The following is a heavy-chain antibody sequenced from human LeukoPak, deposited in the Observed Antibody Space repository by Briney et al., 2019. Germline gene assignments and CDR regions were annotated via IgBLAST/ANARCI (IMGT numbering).Heavy chain of an antibody. CDR1: GGSFSGYY. J-gene: IGHJ4*02. Sequence: PSETLSLTCAVYGGSFSGYYWSWIRQPPGKGLEWIGEINHSGSTNYNPSLKSRVTISVDTSKNQFSLKLSSVTAADTAVYYCARGLSELWLRYFDYRGQGTLVTVSS. D-gene: IGHD5-18*01. CDR2: INHSGST. V-gene: IGHV4-34*01. CDR3: ARGLSELWLRYFDY.